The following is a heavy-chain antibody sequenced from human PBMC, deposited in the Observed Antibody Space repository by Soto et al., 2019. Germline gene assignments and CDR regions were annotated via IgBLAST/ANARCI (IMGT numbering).Heavy chain of an antibody. J-gene: IGHJ2*01. CDR3: AHRYCSGGSCYWDYYFDL. D-gene: IGHD2-15*01. Sequence: QITLRESGPTLVKPTQTLTLTCTFSGFSLTTTGVGVGWIRQPPGKALEWLALIYWDDDKRYSPSLKSRLTITKDTSNNQVVLTMTEMDPVDTATYYCAHRYCSGGSCYWDYYFDLGGRGTLVTVSS. V-gene: IGHV2-5*02. CDR2: IYWDDDK. CDR1: GFSLTTTGVG.